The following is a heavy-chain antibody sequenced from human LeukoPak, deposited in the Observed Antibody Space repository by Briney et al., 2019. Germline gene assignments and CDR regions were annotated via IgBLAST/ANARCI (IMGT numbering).Heavy chain of an antibody. V-gene: IGHV4-38-2*02. CDR2: IYHRGRT. J-gene: IGHJ6*03. D-gene: IGHD6-19*01. CDR1: GYSISSGYY. CDR3: ARVSSGWYTYYYYMDV. Sequence: PSETLSLTCTVSGYSISSGYYWGWIRQPPGKGLEWIGSIYHRGRTYYNPSLKSRVTISVDTSKHQFSLKLSSVTAADTAVYYCARVSSGWYTYYYYMDVWGKGTTVTVSS.